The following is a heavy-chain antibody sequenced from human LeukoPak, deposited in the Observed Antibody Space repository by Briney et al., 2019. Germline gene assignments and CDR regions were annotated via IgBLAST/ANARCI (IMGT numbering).Heavy chain of an antibody. CDR3: ARNSTTMVRGVIIGAFDI. Sequence: SETLSLTCTVSGGSISSGSYSWSWIRQPPGKGLEWIGYIYHSGSTYYNPSLKSRVTISVDRSKNQFSLKLSSVTAADTAVYYCARNSTTMVRGVIIGAFDIWGQGTMVTVSS. V-gene: IGHV4-30-2*01. D-gene: IGHD3-10*01. CDR1: GGSISSGSYS. CDR2: IYHSGST. J-gene: IGHJ3*02.